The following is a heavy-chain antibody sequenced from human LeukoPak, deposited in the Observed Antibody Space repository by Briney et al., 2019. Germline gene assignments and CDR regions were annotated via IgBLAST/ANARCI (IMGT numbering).Heavy chain of an antibody. CDR1: GFTLSISA. V-gene: IGHV3-23*01. CDR3: AGRITVANTLEF. J-gene: IGHJ4*02. D-gene: IGHD6-19*01. CDR2: ISISGST. Sequence: PGGPLRLSCAASGFTLSISALSWVRQAPGKGLEWVSVISISGSTYYADSVKGRFTISRDNSKNTLYLQMNSLGVEDTAVYYCAGRITVANTLEFWGQGTLVTVSS.